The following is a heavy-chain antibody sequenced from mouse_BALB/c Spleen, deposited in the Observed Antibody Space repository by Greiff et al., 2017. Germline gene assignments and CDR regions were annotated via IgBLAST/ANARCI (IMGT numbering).Heavy chain of an antibody. Sequence: EVKLMESGGGLVQPGGSMKLSCVASGFTFSNYWMNWVRQSPEKGLEWVAEIRLKSNNYATHYAESVKGRFTISRDDSKSSVYLQMNNLRAEDTGIYYCTRTGLLRYFDVWGAGTTVTVSS. D-gene: IGHD1-1*01. J-gene: IGHJ1*01. CDR3: TRTGLLRYFDV. V-gene: IGHV6-6*02. CDR1: GFTFSNYW. CDR2: IRLKSNNYAT.